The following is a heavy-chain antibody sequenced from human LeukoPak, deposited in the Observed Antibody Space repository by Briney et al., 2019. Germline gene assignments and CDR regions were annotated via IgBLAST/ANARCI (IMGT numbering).Heavy chain of an antibody. CDR2: ISYDGINK. CDR3: ARDIDSSFCY. CDR1: RFTFSDYA. Sequence: GGSLRLSCAASRFTFSDYAMHWVRQAPGKGLEWVAVISYDGINKYYADSVKGRFTISRDNSKNTLYLQMNSLRAEDTAVYYCARDIDSSFCYWGQGTLVTVSS. V-gene: IGHV3-30-3*01. J-gene: IGHJ4*02. D-gene: IGHD3-22*01.